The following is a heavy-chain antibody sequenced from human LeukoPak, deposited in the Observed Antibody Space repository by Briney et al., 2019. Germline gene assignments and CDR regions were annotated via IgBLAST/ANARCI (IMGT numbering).Heavy chain of an antibody. Sequence: PGGSLRLSCAASGFTFSDYYMSWIRQAPGKGLVWVSRINSDGSSTSYADSVKGRFTISRDNAKNTLYLQMNSLRAEDTAVYYCARDRLPNSSDYWGQGTLVTVSS. CDR2: INSDGSST. D-gene: IGHD2/OR15-2a*01. CDR1: GFTFSDYY. CDR3: ARDRLPNSSDY. J-gene: IGHJ4*02. V-gene: IGHV3-74*01.